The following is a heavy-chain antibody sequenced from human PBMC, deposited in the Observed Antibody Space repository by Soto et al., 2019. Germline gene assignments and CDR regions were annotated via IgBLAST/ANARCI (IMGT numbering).Heavy chain of an antibody. CDR1: GFSLSTTGAG. CDR3: AHRLPHYGLGREWGNWFDP. D-gene: IGHD3-10*01. CDR2: IYWDDDK. Sequence: QITLKESGPTLVRHTQTLTLTCTFSGFSLSTTGAGVGWIRQPPGKALEWLALIYWDDDKRYSPSLKSRLTITKDTSKNEVILTMTNMDPVDTARYYCAHRLPHYGLGREWGNWFDPWGQGTLVTVSS. J-gene: IGHJ5*02. V-gene: IGHV2-5*02.